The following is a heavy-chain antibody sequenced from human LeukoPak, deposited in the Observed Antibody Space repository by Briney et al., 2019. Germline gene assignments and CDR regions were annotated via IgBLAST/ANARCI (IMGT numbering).Heavy chain of an antibody. CDR3: AKEVGDFDGFDI. CDR1: GFTFSTYG. J-gene: IGHJ3*02. CDR2: ISYDGSGK. V-gene: IGHV3-30*18. Sequence: PGGSLRLSCAASGFTFSTYGMHWVRQAPGKGLEWVAVISYDGSGKEYADSVKGRFTISRDNSKNTLYLQMNGLRTEDTAVYYCAKEVGDFDGFDIWGQGTMVTVSS. D-gene: IGHD3-10*01.